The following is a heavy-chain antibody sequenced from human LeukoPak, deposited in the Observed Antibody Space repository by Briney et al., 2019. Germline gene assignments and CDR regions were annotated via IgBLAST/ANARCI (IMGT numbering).Heavy chain of an antibody. Sequence: SETLSLTCTVSGGSINYDYWSWIRQPPGKELEWIGYIHSSGVTKYNPSLKSRVTISVDTSKNQFSLKLSSVSAADTAVYYCARTTEAHSWQTRYYSYYMDVWGKGTTVTVSS. CDR2: IHSSGVT. V-gene: IGHV4-59*01. CDR1: GGSINYDY. CDR3: ARTTEAHSWQTRYYSYYMDV. D-gene: IGHD6-13*01. J-gene: IGHJ6*03.